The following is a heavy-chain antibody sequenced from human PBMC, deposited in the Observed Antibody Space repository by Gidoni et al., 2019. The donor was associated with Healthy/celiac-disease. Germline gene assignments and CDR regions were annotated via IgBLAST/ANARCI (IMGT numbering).Heavy chain of an antibody. CDR2: INSDGSST. J-gene: IGHJ4*02. Sequence: EVQLVESGGGLVQPGGSLRLSCAASGFTFSSYWMHWVRQAPGKGLVWVSRINSDGSSTSYADSVKGRFTISRDNAKNTLYLQMNSLRAEDTAVYYCARGGGLWFGELSPDYWGQGTLVTVSS. CDR3: ARGGGLWFGELSPDY. V-gene: IGHV3-74*01. D-gene: IGHD3-10*01. CDR1: GFTFSSYW.